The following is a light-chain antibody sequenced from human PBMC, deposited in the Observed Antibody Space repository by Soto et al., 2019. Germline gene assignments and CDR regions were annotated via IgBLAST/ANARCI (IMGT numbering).Light chain of an antibody. J-gene: IGLJ1*01. CDR1: NTDVGQDNS. CDR2: EVT. Sequence: QSVLTQPASVSGSRGQSITISCVGRNTDVGQDNSVSWYQQGPGKAPKLLIFEVTNRPSGVSSRFSGSRSANTASLTISGLQPADEGDYFCVSYTDTDTLVFGTGTKVTVL. V-gene: IGLV2-14*01. CDR3: VSYTDTDTLV.